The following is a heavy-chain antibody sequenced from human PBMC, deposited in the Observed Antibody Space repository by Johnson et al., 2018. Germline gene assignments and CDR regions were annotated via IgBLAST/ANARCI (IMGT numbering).Heavy chain of an antibody. D-gene: IGHD1-14*01. J-gene: IGHJ3*02. V-gene: IGHV4-59*12. CDR2: IYYSGST. CDR3: ARDNQGRGPSIAFDI. Sequence: QVQLQESGPGLVKPSETLSLTCTVSGGSISSYYWSWIRQPPGKGLEWIGYIYYSGSTNYNPSLKSRVIISVDTSKNQFSLKLSSVTAADTAVYHCARDNQGRGPSIAFDIWGQGTMVTVSS. CDR1: GGSISSYY.